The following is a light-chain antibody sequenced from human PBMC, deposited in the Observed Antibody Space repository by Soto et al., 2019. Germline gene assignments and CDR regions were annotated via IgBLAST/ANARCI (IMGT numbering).Light chain of an antibody. CDR1: TLTKQY. CDR3: QSADGSGTWV. J-gene: IGLJ3*02. V-gene: IGLV3-25*03. CDR2: KDT. Sequence: SYELTQPPSVFVAPGQTARVTCSGDTLTKQYAYWYQQKPGQAPVLVIFKDTERPSGIPERFSGSSSGGTVTLTISGVQAEDEADYYCQSADGSGTWVFGGGTKLTVL.